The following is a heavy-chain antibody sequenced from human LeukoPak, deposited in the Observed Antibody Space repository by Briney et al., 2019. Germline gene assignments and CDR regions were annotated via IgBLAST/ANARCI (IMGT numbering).Heavy chain of an antibody. CDR1: GGSISSYY. D-gene: IGHD1-26*01. CDR2: IYYSGST. Sequence: PSETLSLTCTVSGGSISSYYWSWIRQPPGKGLEWIGYIYYSGSTNYNPSLKSRVTISVDTSKNRFSLKLSSVTAADTAVYYCAALYSGSYFFDYWGQGTLVTVSS. J-gene: IGHJ4*02. V-gene: IGHV4-59*08. CDR3: AALYSGSYFFDY.